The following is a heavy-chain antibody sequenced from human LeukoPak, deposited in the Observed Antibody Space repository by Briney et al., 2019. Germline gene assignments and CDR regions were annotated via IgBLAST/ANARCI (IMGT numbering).Heavy chain of an antibody. V-gene: IGHV3-23*01. Sequence: GGSLRLSCAASGFTFSSSAMSWVRQAPGKGLEWVSAISNNGGYTYYADSVQGRFTISRDNSKGTLYLQMNSLRAEDTAVYYCAKDPDYWGQGALVTVSS. CDR2: ISNNGGYT. J-gene: IGHJ4*02. CDR1: GFTFSSSA. CDR3: AKDPDY.